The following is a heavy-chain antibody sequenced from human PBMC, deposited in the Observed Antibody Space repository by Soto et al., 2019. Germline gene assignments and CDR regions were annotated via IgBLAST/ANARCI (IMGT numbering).Heavy chain of an antibody. Sequence: SQTLSLPGAISGDSVSSNSAACNCIRQSPSRGLEWLGRTYYRSKWYNDYAVSVKSRITINPDTSKDQFSLQLNSVTPEDTAVYYCARTPNYEYNWFDPWGQGTLVTVSS. CDR3: ARTPNYEYNWFDP. CDR2: TYYRSKWYN. D-gene: IGHD3-3*01. J-gene: IGHJ5*02. CDR1: GDSVSSNSAA. V-gene: IGHV6-1*01.